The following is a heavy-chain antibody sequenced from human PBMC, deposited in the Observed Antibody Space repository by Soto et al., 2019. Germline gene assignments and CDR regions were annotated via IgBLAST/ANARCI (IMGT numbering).Heavy chain of an antibody. CDR2: IYTSGST. CDR3: ARVRISTDYYYDSREYYFDY. D-gene: IGHD3-22*01. J-gene: IGHJ4*02. V-gene: IGHV4-4*07. CDR1: GGSVSSYY. Sequence: SETLSLTCTVSGGSVSSYYWSWIRQPAGKGLEWIGRIYTSGSTNYSPSLKSRVTMSVDTSKNQFSLKLSSVTAADTAVYYCARVRISTDYYYDSREYYFDYWGQGTLVTVSS.